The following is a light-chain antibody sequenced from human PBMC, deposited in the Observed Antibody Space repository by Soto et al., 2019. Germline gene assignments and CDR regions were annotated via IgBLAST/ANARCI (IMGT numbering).Light chain of an antibody. Sequence: QSVLTQPASVSGSPGQSITISCTGTSSDVGGYNYVSWYQQHPGKAPKLMIYEVSNRPSGVSNRFSGSKSGNTASLTISGLQAEDEADYYCSSYTSSSPDWVFGGGTQLTV. CDR1: SSDVGGYNY. V-gene: IGLV2-14*01. CDR3: SSYTSSSPDWV. J-gene: IGLJ3*02. CDR2: EVS.